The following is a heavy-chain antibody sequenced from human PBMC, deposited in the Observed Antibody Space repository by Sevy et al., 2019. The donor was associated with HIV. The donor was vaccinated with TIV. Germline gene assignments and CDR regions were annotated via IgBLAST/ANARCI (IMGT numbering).Heavy chain of an antibody. CDR3: ARGGHRPYYYGSGSYYKIVDYYYYMDV. Sequence: ASVNVSCKASGYTFTSYDINWVRQATGQGLEWMGWMNPNSGNTGYAQKFQGRVTMTRNTSISTAYMELSSLRSEDTAVYYCARGGHRPYYYGSGSYYKIVDYYYYMDVWGKGTTVTVSS. CDR1: GYTFTSYD. J-gene: IGHJ6*03. CDR2: MNPNSGNT. D-gene: IGHD3-10*01. V-gene: IGHV1-8*01.